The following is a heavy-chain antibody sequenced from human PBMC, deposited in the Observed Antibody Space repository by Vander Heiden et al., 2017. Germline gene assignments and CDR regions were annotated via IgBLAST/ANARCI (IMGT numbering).Heavy chain of an antibody. CDR2: IYGNDDK. D-gene: IGHD3-3*01. CDR1: GFSLSTSGVG. CDR3: AHADYDFWSGLRGYFDY. J-gene: IGHJ4*02. V-gene: IGHV2-5*01. Sequence: QITLKESGPTLVKPTQTLTLTCTFSGFSLSTSGVGVGWIRQPPGKALEWLALIYGNDDKRYSPSLKSRLTITKDTAKNQVVLTMTNMDPVDTATYYCAHADYDFWSGLRGYFDYWGQGTLVTVSS.